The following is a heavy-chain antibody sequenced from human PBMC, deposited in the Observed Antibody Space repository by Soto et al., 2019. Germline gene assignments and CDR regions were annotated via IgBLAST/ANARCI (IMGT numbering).Heavy chain of an antibody. V-gene: IGHV1-69*13. CDR1: GGTFSSYA. CDR2: IIPIFGTA. J-gene: IGHJ6*02. Sequence: ASVKVSCKASGGTFSSYAISWLRQAPGQGLEWMGGIIPIFGTANYAQKFQGRVTITADESTSTAYMELSSLRSEDTAVYYCARRRGYCTNGVCYTDSGSYYYYYGMDVWGQGTTVTVSS. CDR3: ARRRGYCTNGVCYTDSGSYYYYYGMDV. D-gene: IGHD2-8*01.